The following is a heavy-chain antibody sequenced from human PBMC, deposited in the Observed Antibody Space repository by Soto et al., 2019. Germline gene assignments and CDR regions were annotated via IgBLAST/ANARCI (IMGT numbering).Heavy chain of an antibody. CDR3: ARHGGYSSSWYAY. Sequence: SQTLSLTCTVSGGSISSSSYYWGWIRQPPGKGLEWIGSIYYSGSTYYNPSLKSRVTISVDTSKNQFSLKLSSVTAADTAVYYCARHGGYSSSWYAYWGQGTLVTVSS. CDR1: GGSISSSSYY. J-gene: IGHJ4*02. V-gene: IGHV4-39*01. D-gene: IGHD6-13*01. CDR2: IYYSGST.